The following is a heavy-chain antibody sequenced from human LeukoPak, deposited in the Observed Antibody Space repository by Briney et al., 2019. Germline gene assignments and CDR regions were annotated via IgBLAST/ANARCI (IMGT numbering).Heavy chain of an antibody. Sequence: PGRSLRLSCAAPGFTFSSYAMHWVRQAPGKGLEWVAVISYDGSNKYYADSVKGRFTISRDNSKNTLYLQMNSLRAEDTAVYYCARDGPRVDTAMVLYYFDYWGQGTLVTVSS. J-gene: IGHJ4*02. D-gene: IGHD5-18*01. CDR2: ISYDGSNK. CDR3: ARDGPRVDTAMVLYYFDY. CDR1: GFTFSSYA. V-gene: IGHV3-30-3*01.